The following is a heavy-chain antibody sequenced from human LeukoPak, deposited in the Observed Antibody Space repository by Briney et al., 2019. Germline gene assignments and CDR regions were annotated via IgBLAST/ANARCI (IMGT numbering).Heavy chain of an antibody. V-gene: IGHV3-30*02. D-gene: IGHD6-13*01. CDR3: AKDGSIAAAGTYY. CDR2: IRYDGSNK. Sequence: GGSLRLSCAASGFTFSSYGMHWVRQAPGKGLEWVAFIRYDGSNKYYADSVKGRFTISRDNSKNTLYLQMNSLGAEGTAVYYCAKDGSIAAAGTYYWGQGTLVTVSS. CDR1: GFTFSSYG. J-gene: IGHJ4*02.